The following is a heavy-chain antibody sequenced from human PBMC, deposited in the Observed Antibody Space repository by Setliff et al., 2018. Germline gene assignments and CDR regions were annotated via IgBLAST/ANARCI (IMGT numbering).Heavy chain of an antibody. CDR3: ARDGPLTFCHGDCYFDY. D-gene: IGHD2-21*02. J-gene: IGHJ4*02. CDR1: GGPFNGYY. V-gene: IGHV4-34*11. Sequence: PSETLSLTCGVYGGPFNGYYWGWIRQPPGKGLEWIGSIYYSGSSYHNPSLKSRVTISVDMSKNQFSLKLSSVSAADTAVYYCARDGPLTFCHGDCYFDYWGQGTLVTVSS. CDR2: IYYSGSS.